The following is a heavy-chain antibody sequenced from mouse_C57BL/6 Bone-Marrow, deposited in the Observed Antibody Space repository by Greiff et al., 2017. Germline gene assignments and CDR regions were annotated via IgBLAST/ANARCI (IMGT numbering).Heavy chain of an antibody. D-gene: IGHD2-1*01. CDR2: IDPETGGT. CDR3: TRYYGNYHWYFDV. CDR1: GYTFTDYE. V-gene: IGHV1-15*01. Sequence: QVQLQQSGAELVRPGASVTLSCKASGYTFTDYEMHWVKQTPVHGLEWIGAIDPETGGTAYNQKFKGKAILTADKSSSTAYMELRSLTSEDSAVYYCTRYYGNYHWYFDVWGTGTTVTVSS. J-gene: IGHJ1*03.